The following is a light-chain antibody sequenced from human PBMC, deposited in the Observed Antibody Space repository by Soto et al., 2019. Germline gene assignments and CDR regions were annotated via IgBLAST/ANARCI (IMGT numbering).Light chain of an antibody. J-gene: IGKJ2*01. CDR2: AAS. CDR3: QQSLGIPYT. Sequence: DIQMTQSPSALSASVGDRVTITCRASQTISTYLNWYQQKPGKAPKLLIYAASTLQSGVPSRFSGSGSGTDCTLTISSLHPEDFATYYCQQSLGIPYTFGQGTRLEIK. CDR1: QTISTY. V-gene: IGKV1-39*01.